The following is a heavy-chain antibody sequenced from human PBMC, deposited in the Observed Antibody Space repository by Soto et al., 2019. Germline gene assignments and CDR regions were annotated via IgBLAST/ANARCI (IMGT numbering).Heavy chain of an antibody. D-gene: IGHD6-13*01. CDR2: ISYDGNNK. Sequence: QVQVVESGGGVVQPGRSLRLSCAASGFSFSSYAMHWVRQAPGKGLQWVAVISYDGNNKYYADSVKGRITISRDSSKNMVYLQMNSLRPEDTAVYYCARAPPRGIAAPGTWGSGMDVWGQGTMVTFAS. CDR1: GFSFSSYA. V-gene: IGHV3-30-3*01. CDR3: ARAPPRGIAAPGTWGSGMDV. J-gene: IGHJ6*02.